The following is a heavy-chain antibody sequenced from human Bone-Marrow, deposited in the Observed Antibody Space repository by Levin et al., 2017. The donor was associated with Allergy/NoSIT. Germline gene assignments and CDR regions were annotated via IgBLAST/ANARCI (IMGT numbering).Heavy chain of an antibody. J-gene: IGHJ4*02. V-gene: IGHV4-61*08. Sequence: SETLSLTCTVSGDSVTSGDYYWTWIRQPPGKGLEWIGYVYSNGKVTYSPSLTSRLTISLDTPKNQFSLKLTSVTAADTAVYYCAGIGLESDDHWGQGSLVIVSS. CDR1: GDSVTSGDYY. D-gene: IGHD1-26*01. CDR3: AGIGLESDDH. CDR2: VYSNGKV.